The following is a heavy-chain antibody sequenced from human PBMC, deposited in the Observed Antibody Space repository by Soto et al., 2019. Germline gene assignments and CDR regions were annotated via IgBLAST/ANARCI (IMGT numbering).Heavy chain of an antibody. Sequence: QVQMQESGPGLVKPSGTLSLTCAVSGDSISSSVWWTWVRQPPGKGLEWIGEVFHTGNTNYNPSLKSRVTMSVDKSTNEFSLKVTSVTAADTAIYYCARKAWVSFDYWGQGALVTVSS. V-gene: IGHV4-4*02. D-gene: IGHD7-27*01. CDR3: ARKAWVSFDY. CDR1: GDSISSSVW. J-gene: IGHJ4*02. CDR2: VFHTGNT.